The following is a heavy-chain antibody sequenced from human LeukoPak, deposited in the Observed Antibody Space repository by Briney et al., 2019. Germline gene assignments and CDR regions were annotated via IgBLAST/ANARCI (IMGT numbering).Heavy chain of an antibody. CDR1: GGSISSYY. V-gene: IGHV4-39*07. CDR2: IYYSGST. J-gene: IGHJ4*02. D-gene: IGHD3-22*01. Sequence: SETLSLTCTVSGGSISSYYWAWIRRPPGKGLEWIGSIYYSGSTYYNPSLKSRVTISVDTSKNQFSLKLSSVTAADTAVYYCARADSSGSYFDYWGQGTLVTVSS. CDR3: ARADSSGSYFDY.